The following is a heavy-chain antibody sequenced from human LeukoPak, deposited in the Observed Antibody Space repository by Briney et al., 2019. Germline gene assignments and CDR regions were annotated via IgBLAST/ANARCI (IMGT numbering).Heavy chain of an antibody. D-gene: IGHD5-12*01. Sequence: PGGSLRLSCAPSGFSVGSYEMNWVRQAPGKGLEWLSNIGPGDRTLYNADTVQGRFTISRDNAKNSVYLQMSSLRAEDTGVYYCAREGIAGPSGYDAFDIWARGQWSPSLQ. CDR3: AREGIAGPSGYDAFDI. V-gene: IGHV3-48*03. J-gene: IGHJ3*02. CDR1: GFSVGSYE. CDR2: IGPGDRTL.